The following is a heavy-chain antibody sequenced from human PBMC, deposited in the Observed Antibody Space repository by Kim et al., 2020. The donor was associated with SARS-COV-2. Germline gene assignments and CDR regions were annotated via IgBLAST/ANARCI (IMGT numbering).Heavy chain of an antibody. V-gene: IGHV3-33*01. Sequence: GGSLRLSCAASGFTFSSYGLHSLRPSPFPSLEFLALICYDGCNKYYADSVKGRFTISRDNSKNTLYLPMNSLRAEDTAVYYCARPYYLDYYDSSGLTGYCVQGPLVSLSS. CDR2: ICYDGCNK. D-gene: IGHD3-22*01. J-gene: IGHJ4*02. CDR3: ARPYYLDYYDSSGLTGY. CDR1: GFTFSSYG.